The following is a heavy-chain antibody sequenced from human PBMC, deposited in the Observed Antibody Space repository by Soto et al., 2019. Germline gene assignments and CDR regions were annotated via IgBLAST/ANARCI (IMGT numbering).Heavy chain of an antibody. Sequence: GGSLRLSCAASGFTFNDYCLTWVRQAPGKGLEWVSSISGSGTITYYADSVKGRFTISRDNSENTLYLQMNSLTADDTAIYFCAASMSWYYFDYWGQGTLVTVS. J-gene: IGHJ4*02. CDR2: ISGSGTIT. V-gene: IGHV3-23*01. CDR1: GFTFNDYC. D-gene: IGHD2-8*02. CDR3: AASMSWYYFDY.